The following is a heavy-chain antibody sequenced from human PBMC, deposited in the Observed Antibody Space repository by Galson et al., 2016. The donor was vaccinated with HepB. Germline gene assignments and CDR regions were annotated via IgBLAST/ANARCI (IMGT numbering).Heavy chain of an antibody. CDR3: ASPWGAGTPPY. D-gene: IGHD1-1*01. CDR1: GDSISSVSYY. CDR2: IYYSGNT. V-gene: IGHV4-39*07. J-gene: IGHJ4*01. Sequence: SETLSLTCSVSGDSISSVSYYWGWIRQPPGKGLGWIGNIYYSGNTYYNPSLESRVTISLDTSKNQFFLKLNSVTAADTAVYYCASPWGAGTPPYWGQGTLVIVSS.